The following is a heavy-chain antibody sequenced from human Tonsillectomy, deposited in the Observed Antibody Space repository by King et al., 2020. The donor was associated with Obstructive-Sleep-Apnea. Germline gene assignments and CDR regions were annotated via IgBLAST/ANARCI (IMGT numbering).Heavy chain of an antibody. V-gene: IGHV4-59*12. Sequence: QLQESGPGLVKPSETLSLTCTVSDDSITNNYWSWLRQPPGKGLEWIGNISHGVGTFYNPSLKIRVTISIDRSKNQYSLKMSSVRAADTAVYFCARDGSGSYYLGPFDYWGQGTLVTVSS. CDR2: ISHGVGT. CDR3: ARDGSGSYYLGPFDY. J-gene: IGHJ4*02. D-gene: IGHD3-10*01. CDR1: DDSITNNY.